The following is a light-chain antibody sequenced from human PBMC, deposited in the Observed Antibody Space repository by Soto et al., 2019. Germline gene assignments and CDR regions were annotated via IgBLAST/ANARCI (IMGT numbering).Light chain of an antibody. V-gene: IGLV2-14*01. CDR2: EVN. Sequence: QSVLAQPASVSGSLGLSITISCTGTSSDVGGYNYVSWYQQHPGKAPKLMIYEVNNRPSGVSNRFSGSKSGRTASLTISGLQSEDEGEYFCSSYSTTITWVFGGGTKLTVL. J-gene: IGLJ3*02. CDR3: SSYSTTITWV. CDR1: SSDVGGYNY.